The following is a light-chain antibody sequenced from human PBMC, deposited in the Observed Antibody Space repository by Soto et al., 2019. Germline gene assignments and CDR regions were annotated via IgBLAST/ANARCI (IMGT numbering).Light chain of an antibody. CDR1: SSDIGGYNY. V-gene: IGLV2-8*01. CDR2: EVT. Sequence: QSVLAQPPSASGSPGQSVTISCTGTSSDIGGYNYISWYQQHPGKAPKLMIYEVTKRPSGVPDRFSASKSGNTDSLTVSGLQAEDEAAYYCASYAVCNVIFGGGTKLTVL. J-gene: IGLJ2*01. CDR3: ASYAVCNVI.